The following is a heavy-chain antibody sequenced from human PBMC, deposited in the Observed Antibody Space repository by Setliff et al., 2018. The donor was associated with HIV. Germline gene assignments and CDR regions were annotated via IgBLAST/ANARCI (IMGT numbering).Heavy chain of an antibody. CDR2: IIPIFGTT. J-gene: IGHJ6*03. D-gene: IGHD3-9*01. Sequence: VKVSCKASGGRFSNYGISWVRQAPGQGLEWMGGIIPIFGTTNYAQMFQGRVTMTADESTSTAYMELSSLRSEDTAVYYCARAVVPTYYDVLTGYAYYMDVWGKGTTVTVSS. V-gene: IGHV1-69*13. CDR3: ARAVVPTYYDVLTGYAYYMDV. CDR1: GGRFSNYG.